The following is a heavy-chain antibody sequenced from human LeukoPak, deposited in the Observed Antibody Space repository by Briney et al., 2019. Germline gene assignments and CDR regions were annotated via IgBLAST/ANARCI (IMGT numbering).Heavy chain of an antibody. CDR3: ARDGYFGSGDYWFDP. V-gene: IGHV4-39*02. J-gene: IGHJ5*02. Sequence: SETLSLTCNVSGGPISSNIYYWAWVRQPPGKGLEWIGSIYYSGSTYYNPSLKSRVTISVDTSKNQFSLKLSSVTAADTAVYYCARDGYFGSGDYWFDPWGQGTLVTVSS. D-gene: IGHD3-10*01. CDR1: GGPISSNIYY. CDR2: IYYSGST.